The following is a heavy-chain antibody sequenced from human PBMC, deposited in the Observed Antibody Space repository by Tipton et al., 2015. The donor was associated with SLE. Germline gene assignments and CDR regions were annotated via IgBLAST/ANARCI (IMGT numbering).Heavy chain of an antibody. Sequence: TLSLTCAVYGGSFSGYYWSWIRQPPGKGLEWIGSIFYTGSTYYNPSLKSRVSFSIDTSKHQFSLKLNSVTAADTAVYYCARLNDATAIASFDYWGQGNLVTVSS. V-gene: IGHV4-34*12. CDR2: IFYTGST. D-gene: IGHD2-21*02. CDR1: GGSFSGYY. CDR3: ARLNDATAIASFDY. J-gene: IGHJ4*02.